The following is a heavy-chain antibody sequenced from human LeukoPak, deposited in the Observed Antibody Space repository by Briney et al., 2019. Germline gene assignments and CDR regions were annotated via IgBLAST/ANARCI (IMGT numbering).Heavy chain of an antibody. CDR3: ARAVAARPGFVDY. D-gene: IGHD6-6*01. CDR1: GGSISSHY. CDR2: IYYSGST. Sequence: SETLSLTCTASGGSISSHYWSWIRQPPGQGLEWIGYIYYSGSTNYNPHPKSRGTISVNTSKTQFSQRLSSVTAADTAVYYCARAVAARPGFVDYWGQGTLVTVSS. V-gene: IGHV4-59*11. J-gene: IGHJ4*02.